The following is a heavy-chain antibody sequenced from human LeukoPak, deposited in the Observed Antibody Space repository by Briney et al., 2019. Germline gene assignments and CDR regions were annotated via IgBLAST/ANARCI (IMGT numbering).Heavy chain of an antibody. J-gene: IGHJ5*02. D-gene: IGHD6-6*01. Sequence: PGGSLRLSCAASGFTFNNYGMHWVRQAPGKGLEWVAVIWHGGSNKYYGDSVKGRFTISRDNSKNTLYLQMNRLRAEDTAVYYCARDSLSSSSGWFDPWGQGTLVTVSS. CDR2: IWHGGSNK. CDR1: GFTFNNYG. V-gene: IGHV3-33*01. CDR3: ARDSLSSSSGWFDP.